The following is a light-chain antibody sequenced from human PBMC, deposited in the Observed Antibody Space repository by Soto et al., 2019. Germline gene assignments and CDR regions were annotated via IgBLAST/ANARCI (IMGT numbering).Light chain of an antibody. J-gene: IGKJ4*01. CDR2: GAS. CDR1: QSISNY. CDR3: QQTYSAPLT. V-gene: IGKV1-39*01. Sequence: IQMTQSTFSLPASVGDRVNITCRASQSISNYLNWYQQKPGRAPSLLIHGASSLQGGVPSRFSGSGSGTDFTLTISSLQPDDFTTYYCQQTYSAPLTFGGGTKVDIK.